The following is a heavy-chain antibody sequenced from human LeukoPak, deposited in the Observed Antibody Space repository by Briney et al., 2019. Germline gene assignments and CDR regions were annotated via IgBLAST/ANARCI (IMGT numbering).Heavy chain of an antibody. CDR1: GFTFDDYG. V-gene: IGHV3-20*04. CDR2: INWNGGST. CDR3: AREHYGSGSYYSGYYFDY. Sequence: GGALRLSCAASGFTFDDYGMSWVRQAPGKGLEWVSGINWNGGSTGYADSVKGRFTISRDNAKNSLYLQMNSLRAEDTALYYCAREHYGSGSYYSGYYFDYWGQGTLVTVSS. J-gene: IGHJ4*02. D-gene: IGHD3-10*01.